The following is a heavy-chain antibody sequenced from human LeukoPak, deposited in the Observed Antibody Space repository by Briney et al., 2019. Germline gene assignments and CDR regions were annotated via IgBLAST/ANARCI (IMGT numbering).Heavy chain of an antibody. CDR3: ASAWREHYMDV. CDR2: INPNNGGT. J-gene: IGHJ6*03. CDR1: GYTFTGYY. V-gene: IGHV1-2*02. Sequence: ASVKVSCKASGYTFTGYYMHWVRQAPGQGLEWMGWINPNNGGTNYAQKFQGRVTMTRDTSISTAYMELSRLRSDDTAVYYCASAWREHYMDVWGKGTTVTVSS. D-gene: IGHD1-26*01.